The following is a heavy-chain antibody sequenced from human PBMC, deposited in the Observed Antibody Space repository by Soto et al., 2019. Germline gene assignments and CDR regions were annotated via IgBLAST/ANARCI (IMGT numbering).Heavy chain of an antibody. V-gene: IGHV4-59*01. CDR2: IYYSGST. J-gene: IGHJ5*02. CDR1: GGSISSYY. CDR3: ARGRGWFDP. Sequence: SETLSLTCTVSGGSISSYYWSWIRQPPGKGLEWIGYIYYSGSTNYNPSLKSRVTISVDTSKNQFSLKLSSVTAADTAVYYCARGRGWFDPWGQGTLVTVSS. D-gene: IGHD3-10*01.